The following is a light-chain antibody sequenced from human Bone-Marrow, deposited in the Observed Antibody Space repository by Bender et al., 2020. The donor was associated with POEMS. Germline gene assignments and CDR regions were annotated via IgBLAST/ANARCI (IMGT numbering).Light chain of an antibody. CDR2: INN. V-gene: IGLV1-44*01. CDR1: SSNIVTNP. Sequence: QSVLTQPPSASATPGQRVTISCSGSSSNIVTNPVNWYQQRPGTAPKLLIYINNQRPSGVPDRFSGSKSGTSATLAISSLQSEDEADYYCAAWEDSLYGRVFGGGTKLTVL. CDR3: AAWEDSLYGRV. J-gene: IGLJ3*02.